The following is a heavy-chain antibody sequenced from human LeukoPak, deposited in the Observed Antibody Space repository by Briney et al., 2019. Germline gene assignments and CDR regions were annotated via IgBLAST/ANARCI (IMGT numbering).Heavy chain of an antibody. CDR2: ISAYNGDT. CDR3: ARGGSGYYGDWFDP. V-gene: IGHV1-18*01. Sequence: EASVKVSCKASGYTFTSYGIAWVRQAPGQGLERMGWISAYNGDTNYAQKLQVRVTMTTDTSTSTAYMELRSLRSEDTAVYYCARGGSGYYGDWFDPWGQGTLVTVSS. CDR1: GYTFTSYG. J-gene: IGHJ5*02. D-gene: IGHD3-22*01.